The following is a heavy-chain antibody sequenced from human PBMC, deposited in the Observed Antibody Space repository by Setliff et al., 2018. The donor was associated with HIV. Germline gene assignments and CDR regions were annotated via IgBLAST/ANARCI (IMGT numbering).Heavy chain of an antibody. V-gene: IGHV4-34*01. Sequence: SETLSLTCTVYGGSFSGYYWNWIRQAPRKGLEWIGEIDHTGRINYNPSLKSRVTMSVDTSKNQFSLKLESVTAADRGVYYCARGALGPTVTSYYYYYMDVWGKGTTVTVSS. J-gene: IGHJ6*03. D-gene: IGHD4-17*01. CDR3: ARGALGPTVTSYYYYYMDV. CDR1: GGSFSGYY. CDR2: IDHTGRI.